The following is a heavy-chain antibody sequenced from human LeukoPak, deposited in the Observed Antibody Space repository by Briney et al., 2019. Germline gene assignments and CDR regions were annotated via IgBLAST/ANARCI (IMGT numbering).Heavy chain of an antibody. V-gene: IGHV1-46*01. CDR1: GYTLTSYY. D-gene: IGHD3-3*01. J-gene: IGHJ4*02. CDR3: ARRTSYDFWSGYHFDY. Sequence: ASVKVSCKASGYTLTSYYMHWVRQAPGQGLEWMGIINPSGGSTSYAQKFQGRVTMTRDTSTSTVYMELSSLRSEDTAVYYCARRTSYDFWSGYHFDYWGQGTLVTVSS. CDR2: INPSGGST.